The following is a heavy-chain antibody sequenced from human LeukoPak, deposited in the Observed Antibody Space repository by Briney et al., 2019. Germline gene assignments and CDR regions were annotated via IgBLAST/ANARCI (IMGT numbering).Heavy chain of an antibody. CDR1: GFTFSGYS. Sequence: PGGSLRLSCAASGFTFSGYSMNWVRQAPGKGLEWVSYISSSSSTIYYADSVKGRFTISRDNAKNSLYLQMNSLRAEDTALYYCARGGPTGALDDWGQGTLLTVSS. J-gene: IGHJ4*02. D-gene: IGHD7-27*01. CDR2: ISSSSSTI. CDR3: ARGGPTGALDD. V-gene: IGHV3-48*04.